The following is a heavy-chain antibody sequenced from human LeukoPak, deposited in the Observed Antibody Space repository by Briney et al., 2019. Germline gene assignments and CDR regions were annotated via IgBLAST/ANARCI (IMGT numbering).Heavy chain of an antibody. V-gene: IGHV1-2*02. J-gene: IGHJ4*02. CDR3: ARHPYSGSYHFDY. CDR2: INPNSGGT. CDR1: GGTFSSYA. D-gene: IGHD1-26*01. Sequence: AASVKVSCKASGGTFSSYAISWVRQAPGQGLEWMGWINPNSGGTNSAQKFQGRVTMTRDTSISTAYMELSRLTSDDTAVYYCARHPYSGSYHFDYWGQGTLVTVSS.